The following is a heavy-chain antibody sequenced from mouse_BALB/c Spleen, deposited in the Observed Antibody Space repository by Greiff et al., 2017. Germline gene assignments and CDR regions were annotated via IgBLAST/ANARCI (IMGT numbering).Heavy chain of an antibody. J-gene: IGHJ3*01. V-gene: IGHV3-8*02. CDR2: ISYSGSN. D-gene: IGHD2-3*01. Sequence: EVQRVESGPSLVKPSQTLSLTCSVTGDSITSGYWNWIRKFPGNKLEYMGYISYSGSNYYNPSLKSRISITRDTSKNQYYLQLNSVTTEDTATYYCARSLSYDGYYVAWFAYWGQGTLVTVSA. CDR1: GDSITSGY. CDR3: ARSLSYDGYYVAWFAY.